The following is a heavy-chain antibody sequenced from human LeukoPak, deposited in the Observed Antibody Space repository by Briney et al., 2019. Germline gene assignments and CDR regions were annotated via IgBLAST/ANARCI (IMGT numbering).Heavy chain of an antibody. CDR2: ISSSSSYI. CDR1: GFTFSSYS. V-gene: IGHV3-21*01. J-gene: IGHJ3*02. D-gene: IGHD3-22*01. Sequence: GGSLRLSCAASGFTFSSYSMNWVRQAPGRGLEWVSSISSSSSYIYYADSVKGRFTISRDNAKNSLYLQMNSLRAEDTAVYYCAREELSEYYYDSSGSDDAFDIWGQGTMVTVSS. CDR3: AREELSEYYYDSSGSDDAFDI.